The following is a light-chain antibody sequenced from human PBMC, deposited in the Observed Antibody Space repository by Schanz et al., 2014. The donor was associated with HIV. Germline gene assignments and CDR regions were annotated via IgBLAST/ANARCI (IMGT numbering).Light chain of an antibody. CDR3: SSYTSSSTVL. CDR1: SSDVGGYDY. Sequence: QSALTQPPSASGSPGQSVTISCTGTSSDVGGYDYVSWYQQHPGKAPKLMIYEVSKRPSGASHRFSGSKSGNTASLTISGLQAEDETDYYCSSYTSSSTVLFGGGTKLTVL. J-gene: IGLJ2*01. V-gene: IGLV2-14*01. CDR2: EVS.